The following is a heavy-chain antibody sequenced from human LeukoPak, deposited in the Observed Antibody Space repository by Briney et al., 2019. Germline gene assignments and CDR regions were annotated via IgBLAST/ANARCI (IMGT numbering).Heavy chain of an antibody. D-gene: IGHD4-23*01. Sequence: PSETLSLTCTVSNGSITNYYWNWIRQLPGKGLEWLGYIYYSGNTNYNPSLKSRVTISVDTSKNQFSLKLNSVTAADTAVYYCARLSGNSHFDYWGQGTLVTVSS. V-gene: IGHV4-59*01. CDR1: NGSITNYY. J-gene: IGHJ4*02. CDR2: IYYSGNT. CDR3: ARLSGNSHFDY.